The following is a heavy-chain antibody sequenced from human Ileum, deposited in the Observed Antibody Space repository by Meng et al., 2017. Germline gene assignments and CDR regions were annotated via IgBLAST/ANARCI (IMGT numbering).Heavy chain of an antibody. V-gene: IGHV4-34*01. J-gene: IGHJ4*02. CDR3: ARGDDWAKSGNF. Sequence: HWSAGLFKLSDTLFLTWHVYGWSFMNYHLTWIGQSPGKGREWIGEIPPSGSTYYRPSLQSRVTITLDTSKNQFSLTLNSVTAADTAVYYCARGDDWAKSGNFWGQGTLVTVAS. D-gene: IGHD3-9*01. CDR2: IPPSGST. CDR1: GWSFMNYH.